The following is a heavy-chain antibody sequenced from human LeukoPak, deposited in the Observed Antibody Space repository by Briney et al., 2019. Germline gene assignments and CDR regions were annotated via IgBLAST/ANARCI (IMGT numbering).Heavy chain of an antibody. J-gene: IGHJ4*02. Sequence: GGSLRLSCAASGFTFSSYWMHWVRQAPGEGLVWVSRIKSDGSVTWYADSVKGRFTISRDNAKNMSYLQMNSLRDEDTAVYFCARDHDAVGTTIDHWGQGTLVTVSS. CDR3: ARDHDAVGTTIDH. CDR1: GFTFSSYW. CDR2: IKSDGSVT. D-gene: IGHD1-14*01. V-gene: IGHV3-74*01.